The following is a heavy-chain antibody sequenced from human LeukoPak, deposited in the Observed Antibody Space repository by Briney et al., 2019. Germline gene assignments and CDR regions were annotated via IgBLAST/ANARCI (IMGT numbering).Heavy chain of an antibody. CDR1: GVSVSSGSYF. V-gene: IGHV4-61*01. Sequence: ASETLSLTCTVSGVSVSSGSYFWSWIRQPPGEGPQWIGYIYHDGSTNYSPSLRSRVSISVDTSKNQFSLKLSSVTTADTAVYFCASGSGYDWRYGGQGTLVTVSS. CDR2: IYHDGST. D-gene: IGHD5-12*01. CDR3: ASGSGYDWRY. J-gene: IGHJ4*02.